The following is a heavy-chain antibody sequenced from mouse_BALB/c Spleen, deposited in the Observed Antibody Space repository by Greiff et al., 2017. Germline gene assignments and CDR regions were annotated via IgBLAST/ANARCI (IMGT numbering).Heavy chain of an antibody. Sequence: VQLQQSGAELVRPGASVTLSCKASGYTFTDYEMHWVKQTPVHGLEWIGAIDPETGGTAYNQKFKGKATLTADISSSTAYMELRSLTSEDSAVYYCTREEGTTATFAYWGQGTLVTVSA. CDR3: TREEGTTATFAY. J-gene: IGHJ3*01. D-gene: IGHD1-2*01. CDR1: GYTFTDYE. CDR2: IDPETGGT. V-gene: IGHV1-15*01.